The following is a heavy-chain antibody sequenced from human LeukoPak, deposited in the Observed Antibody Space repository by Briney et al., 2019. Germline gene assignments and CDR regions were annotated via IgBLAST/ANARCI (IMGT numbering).Heavy chain of an antibody. Sequence: ASVKVSRKASGYTFTSYGISWVRQAPGQGLEWMGWISAYNGNTNYAQKLQGRVTMTTDTSTSTAYMELRSLRSDDTAVYYCALERYYYDSSGYYHWGQGTLVTVSS. CDR2: ISAYNGNT. CDR1: GYTFTSYG. CDR3: ALERYYYDSSGYYH. D-gene: IGHD3-22*01. V-gene: IGHV1-18*01. J-gene: IGHJ5*02.